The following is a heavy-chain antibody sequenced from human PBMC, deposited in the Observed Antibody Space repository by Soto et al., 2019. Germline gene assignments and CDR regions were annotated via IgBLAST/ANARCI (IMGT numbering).Heavy chain of an antibody. CDR2: INAGNGNT. V-gene: IGHV1-3*01. CDR3: ARDRPNYDSGGYYYGALDY. D-gene: IGHD3-22*01. J-gene: IGHJ4*02. CDR1: GYTFTSYA. Sequence: ASVKVSCKASGYTFTSYAMHCVRQAPGQRLEWMGWINAGNGNTKYSQKFQGRVTITADESTSTAYMELSSLRSEDTAVYYCARDRPNYDSGGYYYGALDYWGQGTLVTVSS.